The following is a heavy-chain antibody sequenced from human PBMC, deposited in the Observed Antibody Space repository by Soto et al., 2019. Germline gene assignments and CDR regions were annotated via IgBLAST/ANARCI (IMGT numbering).Heavy chain of an antibody. D-gene: IGHD3-10*01. CDR1: GITDGSDA. CDR3: AKGPGSGSYYYYYYYYMDV. V-gene: IGHV3-23*01. J-gene: IGHJ6*03. CDR2: ISGSGGST. Sequence: GGSQRHSCADAGITDGSDALIMVNQAPGKGLEWVSAISGSGGSTYYADSVKGRFTISRDNSKNTLYLQMNSLRAEDTAVYYCAKGPGSGSYYYYYYYYMDVWGKGTTVTVSS.